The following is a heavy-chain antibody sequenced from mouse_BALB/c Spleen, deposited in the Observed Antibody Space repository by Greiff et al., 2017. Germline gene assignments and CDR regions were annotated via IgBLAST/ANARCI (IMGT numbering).Heavy chain of an antibody. CDR1: GFSLTGYG. Sequence: VQLQESGPGLVAPSQSLSITCTVSGFSLTGYGVNWVRQPPGKGLEWLGMIWGDGSTDYNSALKSRLSISKDNSKSQVFLKMNSLQTDDTARYYCATSRGWDAMDYWGQGTSVTVSS. CDR2: IWGDGST. J-gene: IGHJ4*01. V-gene: IGHV2-6-7*01. D-gene: IGHD3-2*02. CDR3: ATSRGWDAMDY.